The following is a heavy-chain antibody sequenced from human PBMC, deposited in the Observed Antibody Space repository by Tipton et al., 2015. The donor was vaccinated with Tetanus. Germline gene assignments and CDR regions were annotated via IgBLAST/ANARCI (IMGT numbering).Heavy chain of an antibody. Sequence: LRLSCAASGLTFSRYAMNWVRQAPGKGLEWVSGVAPSGGGAYYAESVKGRFTISRDNSKNTLYLQMNSLRAEDTAVYYCARENGGYDYYYYYGMDVWGQGTTVTVSS. J-gene: IGHJ6*02. V-gene: IGHV3-23*01. CDR2: VAPSGGGA. CDR3: ARENGGYDYYYYYGMDV. D-gene: IGHD5-12*01. CDR1: GLTFSRYA.